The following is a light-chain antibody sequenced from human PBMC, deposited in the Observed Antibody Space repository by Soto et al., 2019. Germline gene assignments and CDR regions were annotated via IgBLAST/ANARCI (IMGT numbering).Light chain of an antibody. Sequence: QSVLTQPPSASETPGQRVTISCSGSSSNIGKNAVNWYQQVPGTAPRLLIYSNNQRPTGVPDRISGSKSGTSASLAISGLQSEDEADYYCATWDDSPNGPVFGGGTKVTVL. CDR1: SSNIGKNA. V-gene: IGLV1-44*01. CDR3: ATWDDSPNGPV. J-gene: IGLJ2*01. CDR2: SNN.